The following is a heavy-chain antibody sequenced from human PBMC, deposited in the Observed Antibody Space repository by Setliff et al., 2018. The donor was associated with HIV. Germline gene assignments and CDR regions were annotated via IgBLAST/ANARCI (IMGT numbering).Heavy chain of an antibody. CDR1: GGSISSSSYY. CDR2: IYYSGDT. J-gene: IGHJ4*02. CDR3: ARVPFGSGSYYFDF. V-gene: IGHV4-39*07. D-gene: IGHD3-10*01. Sequence: SETLSLTCTVSGGSISSSSYYWGWIRQPPGKGLEWIGSIYYSGDTYYNASLQSQATISLDTSKNQFSLTLTSVTAADTAVYFCARVPFGSGSYYFDFWGQGTLVTVSS.